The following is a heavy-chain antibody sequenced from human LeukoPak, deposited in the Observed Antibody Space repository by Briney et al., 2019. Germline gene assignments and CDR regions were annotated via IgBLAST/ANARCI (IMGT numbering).Heavy chain of an antibody. J-gene: IGHJ6*03. V-gene: IGHV1-69*05. CDR1: GGTFSSYA. D-gene: IGHD2-15*01. Sequence: SVKVSCKASGGTFSSYAISWVRQAPGQGLEWMGGIIPIFGTANYAQKFQGRVTITTDESTSTAYMEPSSLRSEDTAVYYCARAGGYCSGGSCYSSYYYYMDVWGKGTTVTVSS. CDR3: ARAGGYCSGGSCYSSYYYYMDV. CDR2: IIPIFGTA.